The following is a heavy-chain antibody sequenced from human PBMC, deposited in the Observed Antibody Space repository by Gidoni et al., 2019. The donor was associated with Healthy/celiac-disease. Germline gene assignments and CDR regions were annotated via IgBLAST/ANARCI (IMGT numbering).Heavy chain of an antibody. J-gene: IGHJ4*02. CDR1: GLTFSSYG. V-gene: IGHV3-33*01. Sequence: QVQLVESGGGVVQPGRSLRLSCSASGLTFSSYGMHWVRQAPGKGLEWVAVIWYDGSNKYYADSVKGRFTISRDNSKNTLYLQMNSLRAEDTAVYYCARDGSGFDYWGQGTLVTVSS. CDR3: ARDGSGFDY. CDR2: IWYDGSNK. D-gene: IGHD6-19*01.